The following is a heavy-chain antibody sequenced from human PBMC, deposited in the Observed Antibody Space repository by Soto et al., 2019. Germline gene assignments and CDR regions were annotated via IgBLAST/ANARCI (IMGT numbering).Heavy chain of an antibody. CDR3: ARESGSYDPLDY. J-gene: IGHJ4*02. V-gene: IGHV4-59*01. Sequence: SETLSLTCIVSGGSISSYYWIWIRQPPGKGLEWIGYVYYSGNTNYNPSFKSRVTMSVDTSKNQFSLKLSSVTAADTAVYYCARESGSYDPLDYWGQGTLVTVSS. CDR2: VYYSGNT. CDR1: GGSISSYY. D-gene: IGHD1-26*01.